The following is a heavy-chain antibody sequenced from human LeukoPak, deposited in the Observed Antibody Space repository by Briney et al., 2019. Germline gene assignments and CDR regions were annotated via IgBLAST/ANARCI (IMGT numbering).Heavy chain of an antibody. J-gene: IGHJ3*02. CDR3: ARHKRYYYDSSGYPNDAFDI. D-gene: IGHD3-22*01. CDR2: IYYSGRT. V-gene: IGHV4-59*08. Sequence: SETLSLTCTVSGGSISSYCWSWIRQPAGKGLEWIGYIYYSGRTSYNPSLKSPVTISVDTSKNQFSLRLPSVTAGDTAVYYCARHKRYYYDSSGYPNDAFDIWGQGTMVTVSS. CDR1: GGSISSYC.